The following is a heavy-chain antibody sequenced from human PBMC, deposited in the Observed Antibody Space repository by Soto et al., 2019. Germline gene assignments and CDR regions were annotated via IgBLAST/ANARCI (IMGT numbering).Heavy chain of an antibody. Sequence: PGGSLRLSCAASGFTFDDYAMHWVRQAPGKGLEWVSVISYNSSNIYYADSVKGRFTISRDNSKNSLYLQMNSLRAEDTAVYYCARHVLYYQVGFDPWGQGTLVTVSS. J-gene: IGHJ5*02. CDR1: GFTFDDYA. V-gene: IGHV3-30*03. CDR3: ARHVLYYQVGFDP. D-gene: IGHD2-2*01. CDR2: ISYNSSNI.